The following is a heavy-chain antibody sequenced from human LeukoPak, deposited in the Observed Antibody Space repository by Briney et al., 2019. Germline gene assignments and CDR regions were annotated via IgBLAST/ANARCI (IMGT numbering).Heavy chain of an antibody. CDR3: ASLYSSGWHTRYYFDY. CDR1: GGSISSSSYY. V-gene: IGHV4-39*01. J-gene: IGHJ4*02. D-gene: IGHD6-19*01. CDR2: IYYSGST. Sequence: PSETLSLTCTVSGGSISSSSYYWGWIRQPPGRGLEWIESIYYSGSTYYNPSLKSRVTISVDTSKNQFSLKLSSVTAADTAVYYCASLYSSGWHTRYYFDYWGQGTLVTVSS.